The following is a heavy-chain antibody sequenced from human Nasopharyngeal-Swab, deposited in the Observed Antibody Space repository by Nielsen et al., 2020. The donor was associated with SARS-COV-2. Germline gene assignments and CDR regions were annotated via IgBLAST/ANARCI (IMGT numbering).Heavy chain of an antibody. Sequence: GESLKISCAASGFTFSSYAMSWVRQAPGKGLEWVSAISGSGGSTYYADSVKGRFTISRDNSKNTLYLQMNSLRAEDTAVYYCAKSSSTPYGMDVWGQGTTVTVS. V-gene: IGHV3-23*01. J-gene: IGHJ6*02. CDR3: AKSSSTPYGMDV. CDR1: GFTFSSYA. CDR2: ISGSGGST.